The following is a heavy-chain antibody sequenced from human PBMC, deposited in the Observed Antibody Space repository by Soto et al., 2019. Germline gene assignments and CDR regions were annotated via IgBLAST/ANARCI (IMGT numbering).Heavy chain of an antibody. J-gene: IGHJ5*02. Sequence: PSETLSLTCSVSDGSISSSSYYWGWNSQPPGKGLEWIGSIYYSGSTYYNPSLKSRVTISVDTSKNQFSLKLSSVTAADTAVYYCARQSVAGTGDWFDPWGQGTLVTVSS. CDR2: IYYSGST. D-gene: IGHD6-19*01. CDR1: DGSISSSSYY. V-gene: IGHV4-39*01. CDR3: ARQSVAGTGDWFDP.